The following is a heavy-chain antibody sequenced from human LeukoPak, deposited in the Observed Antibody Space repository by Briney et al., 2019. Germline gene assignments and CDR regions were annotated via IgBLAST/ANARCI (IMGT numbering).Heavy chain of an antibody. V-gene: IGHV3-7*03. CDR1: EFSASNYW. J-gene: IGHJ3*02. Sequence: GGSLRLSCVVSEFSASNYWMSWVRQAPGKGLEWVANIKQDGSQENYVDSVKGRFTISRDNAKNSLYLQMNSLRAEDTAVYYCARAANDAFDIWGQGTMVTVSS. CDR2: IKQDGSQE. CDR3: ARAANDAFDI.